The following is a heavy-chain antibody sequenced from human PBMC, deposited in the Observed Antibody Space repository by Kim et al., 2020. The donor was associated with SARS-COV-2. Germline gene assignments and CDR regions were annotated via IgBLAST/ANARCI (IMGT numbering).Heavy chain of an antibody. CDR1: GFTFSSYG. D-gene: IGHD1-26*01. CDR2: ISYDGSNK. Sequence: GGSLRLSCAASGFTFSSYGMHWVRQAPGKGLEWVAVISYDGSNKYYADSVKGRFTISRDNSKNTLYLQMNSLRAEDTAVYYCAKDGWDAYYFDYWGQGTLVTVSS. J-gene: IGHJ4*02. CDR3: AKDGWDAYYFDY. V-gene: IGHV3-30*18.